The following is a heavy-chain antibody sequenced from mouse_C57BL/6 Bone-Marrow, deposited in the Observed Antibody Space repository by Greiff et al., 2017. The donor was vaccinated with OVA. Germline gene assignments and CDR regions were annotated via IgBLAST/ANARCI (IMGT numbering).Heavy chain of an antibody. CDR1: GYTFTDYH. V-gene: IGHV1-18*01. CDR3: AREGYGDYCDD. Sequence: VQLQQSGPELVKPGASVKIPCKASGYTFTDYHMDWVKQSHGKSLEWIGDINPNNGGTNYNQKFKGKATLTVDKSSSTAYMELRSLTSEDTAVYYCAREGYGDYCDDWGQGTTLTVSS. J-gene: IGHJ2*01. CDR2: INPNNGGT. D-gene: IGHD3-1*01.